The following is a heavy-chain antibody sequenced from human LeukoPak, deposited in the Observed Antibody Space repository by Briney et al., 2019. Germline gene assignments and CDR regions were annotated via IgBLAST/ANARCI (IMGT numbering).Heavy chain of an antibody. CDR1: GFPLSTYA. CDR3: AKAASGNWNDVSDY. V-gene: IGHV3-23*01. CDR2: ISGRGVST. Sequence: GGSLRLFCAASGFPLSTYAMRWVRQAPRKGLEWVSAISGRGVSTSYAYSVRGRFTISRNNSKNTFYLQMNSLRAGDTAVYYWAKAASGNWNDVSDYWGQGTLVTVSS. J-gene: IGHJ4*02. D-gene: IGHD1-20*01.